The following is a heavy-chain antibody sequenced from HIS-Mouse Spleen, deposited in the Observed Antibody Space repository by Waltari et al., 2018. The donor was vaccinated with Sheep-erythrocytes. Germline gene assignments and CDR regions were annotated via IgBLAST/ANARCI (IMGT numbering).Heavy chain of an antibody. CDR2: ISYDGSNK. D-gene: IGHD6-13*01. J-gene: IGHJ4*02. Sequence: QVQLVESGGGVVQPGRSLRLSCAASGFTFRRYGMPWVRQAPGKGLEWVAVISYDGSNKYYADSVKGRFTISRDNSKNTLYLQMNSLRAEDTAVYYCAKDQSSWYLDYWGQGTLVTVSS. CDR3: AKDQSSWYLDY. CDR1: GFTFRRYG. V-gene: IGHV3-30*18.